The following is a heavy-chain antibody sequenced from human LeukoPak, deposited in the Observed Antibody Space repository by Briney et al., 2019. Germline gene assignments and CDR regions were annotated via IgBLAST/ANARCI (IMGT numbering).Heavy chain of an antibody. J-gene: IGHJ4*02. Sequence: GGSLRLSCAASGFTFSSYAMNWVRQAPGKGLEWVSSISSSSSYIYYADSVKGRFTISRDNAKNSLYLQMNSLRAEDTAVYYCARETYCTSTNCPIGDYFDYWGQGTLVTVSS. D-gene: IGHD2-2*01. CDR3: ARETYCTSTNCPIGDYFDY. CDR1: GFTFSSYA. CDR2: ISSSSSYI. V-gene: IGHV3-21*01.